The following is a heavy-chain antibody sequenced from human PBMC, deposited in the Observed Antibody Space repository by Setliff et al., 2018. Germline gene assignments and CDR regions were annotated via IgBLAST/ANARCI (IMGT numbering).Heavy chain of an antibody. CDR1: GYTLSNSI. D-gene: IGHD2-8*01. CDR3: ARLVRFCTRTACQRVAGAES. V-gene: IGHV1-18*01. J-gene: IGHJ5*01. Sequence: ASVKVSCKASGYTLSNSILSWVRQAPGQGLEWVGWISAYNGKTYSAQKFQDRVTLTTHTSTNMGYLELRDLRSDDTAVYYCARLVRFCTRTACQRVAGAESWGQGTLVTVS. CDR2: ISAYNGKT.